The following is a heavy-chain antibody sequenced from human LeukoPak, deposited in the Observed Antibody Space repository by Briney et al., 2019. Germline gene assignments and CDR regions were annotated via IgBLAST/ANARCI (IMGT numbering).Heavy chain of an antibody. J-gene: IGHJ4*02. Sequence: PGGSLRLSCAASGFSFNNYAMVWVRQTPGKGLEWVSVISAGNDIVYADSVKGRFSISRDSPKNTLYLQMNSLRVEDTAVYYCAKYAPPTTALTRFFDDWGQGTLVTVSS. CDR3: AKYAPPTTALTRFFDD. CDR2: ISAGNDI. CDR1: GFSFNNYA. V-gene: IGHV3-23*01. D-gene: IGHD4-17*01.